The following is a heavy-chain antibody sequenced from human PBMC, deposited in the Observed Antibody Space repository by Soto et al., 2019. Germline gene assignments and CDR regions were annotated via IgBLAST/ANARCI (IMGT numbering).Heavy chain of an antibody. CDR2: IYHSGST. V-gene: IGHV4-30-2*01. D-gene: IGHD3-10*01. Sequence: SETLSLTCAVSGGSISSGGYSWSWIRQPPGKGLEWIGYIYHSGSTYYNPSLKSRVTISVDRSKNQFSLKLSSVTAADTAVYYCARGYYYRSGHNWFDPWGQGTLVTVSS. CDR3: ARGYYYRSGHNWFDP. CDR1: GGSISSGGYS. J-gene: IGHJ5*02.